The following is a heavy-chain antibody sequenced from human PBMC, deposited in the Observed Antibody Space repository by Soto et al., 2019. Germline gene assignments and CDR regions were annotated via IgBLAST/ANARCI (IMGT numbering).Heavy chain of an antibody. CDR1: GFTFVDYA. CDR3: TKDEVYCSSISCKDAFDY. CDR2: ISGDGGYM. D-gene: IGHD2-2*01. J-gene: IGHJ3*01. Sequence: EVQLVESGGGLVQPGRSLRLSCAGSGFTFVDYALHWVRQAPGQGLEWVSGISGDGGYMGYAESVKGRFTISRDNAKNSLYLEMKSLRAVKTALYYCTKDEVYCSSISCKDAFDYWGQGTMVTVS. V-gene: IGHV3-9*01.